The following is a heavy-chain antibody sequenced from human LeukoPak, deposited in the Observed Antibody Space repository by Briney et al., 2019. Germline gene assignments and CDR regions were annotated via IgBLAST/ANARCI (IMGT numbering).Heavy chain of an antibody. D-gene: IGHD6-13*01. Sequence: SETLSLTCAVSGYSISSGYYWGWIRQPPGKGLEWIGSISPSGSTFYNPSLKSRVTISVDTSKNQFSLKLRFVTAADTAVYYCALSPLGAAGTWSGLFDYWGQGTLVTVSS. CDR3: ALSPLGAAGTWSGLFDY. V-gene: IGHV4-38-2*01. CDR2: ISPSGST. J-gene: IGHJ4*02. CDR1: GYSISSGYY.